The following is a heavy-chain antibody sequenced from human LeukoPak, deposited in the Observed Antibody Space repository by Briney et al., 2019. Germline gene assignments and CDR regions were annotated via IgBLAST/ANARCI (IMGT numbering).Heavy chain of an antibody. D-gene: IGHD1-26*01. Sequence: GGSLRLSCVTSGFTFRNHGMHWVRQAPGKGLEWVAVIWYDGSEKYYADSVKGRFMISRDNSKNILNLQMSGLRADDTAVYYCARWEDDRRLDYWGQGSLVTVSA. J-gene: IGHJ4*02. V-gene: IGHV3-33*01. CDR2: IWYDGSEK. CDR1: GFTFRNHG. CDR3: ARWEDDRRLDY.